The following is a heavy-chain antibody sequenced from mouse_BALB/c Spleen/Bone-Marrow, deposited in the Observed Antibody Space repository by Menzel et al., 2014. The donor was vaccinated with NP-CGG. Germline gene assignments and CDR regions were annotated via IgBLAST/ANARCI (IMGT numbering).Heavy chain of an antibody. V-gene: IGHV1S135*01. CDR2: IDPYIGGT. CDR1: GYSFTDYN. CDR3: ARLAF. Sequence: EVHLVESGPELVKPGASVKLSCKASGYSFTDYNMYWVKQSHGKSLEWIGYIDPYIGGTRYNQKFKGKATLTVDKSSSTAFMHLNSLTSEDSAVYYCARLAFWGQGTLVTVSA. J-gene: IGHJ3*01.